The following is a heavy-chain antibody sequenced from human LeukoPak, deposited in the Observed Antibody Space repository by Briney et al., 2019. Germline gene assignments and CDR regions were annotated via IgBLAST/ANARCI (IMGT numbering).Heavy chain of an antibody. CDR3: AKEMAAADY. D-gene: IGHD6-13*01. Sequence: GGSLRLSCAASGFTFSSCRMSWVRQAPGKGLEWVANIKQDGSEKYYVDSVKGRFTISRDNAENSLYLQMNSLRAEDTAVYYCAKEMAAADYWGQGTLVTVSS. V-gene: IGHV3-7*01. CDR2: IKQDGSEK. CDR1: GFTFSSCR. J-gene: IGHJ4*02.